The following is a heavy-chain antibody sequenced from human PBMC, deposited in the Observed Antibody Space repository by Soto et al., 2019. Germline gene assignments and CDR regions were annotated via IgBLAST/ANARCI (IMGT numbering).Heavy chain of an antibody. D-gene: IGHD2-21*01. Sequence: QVQLVESGGGVVQPGRSLRLSCAASGFTFSSYGMHWVRQAPGKGLEWVAVISYDGSNKYYADSVKGRFTISRDNSKNTLYQKLTSGRAETRAVYYCAKGLGVGRATMRGAGFDSGGQGPLVTVPS. J-gene: IGHJ4*02. CDR3: AKGLGVGRATMRGAGFDS. V-gene: IGHV3-30*18. CDR2: ISYDGSNK. CDR1: GFTFSSYG.